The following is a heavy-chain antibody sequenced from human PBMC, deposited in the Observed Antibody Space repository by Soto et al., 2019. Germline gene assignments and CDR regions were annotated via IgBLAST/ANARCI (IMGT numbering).Heavy chain of an antibody. D-gene: IGHD6-19*01. CDR3: ARDPPRHGRIAVAGTDWFDP. Sequence: SVKVSCKASGGTFSSYAISWVRQAPGQGLEWMGGIIPIFGTANYAQKFQGRVTITADESTSTAYMELSSLRSEDTAVYYCARDPPRHGRIAVAGTDWFDPWGQGTLVTVSS. J-gene: IGHJ5*02. V-gene: IGHV1-69*13. CDR2: IIPIFGTA. CDR1: GGTFSSYA.